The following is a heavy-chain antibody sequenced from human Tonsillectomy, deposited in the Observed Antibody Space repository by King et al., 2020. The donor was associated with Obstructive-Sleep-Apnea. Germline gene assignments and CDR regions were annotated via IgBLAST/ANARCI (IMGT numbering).Heavy chain of an antibody. CDR2: IRYDGANK. Sequence: HVQLVESGGGVVQPGKSLRLSCAASGFTFSNFDMHWVRQAPGKGLEWVAFIRYDGANKYYADSVKGRFTFSRDNSKNTVYLQMNSLRPEDTAVYYCAKDQCSGGSCYPGVWGQGTLVTVSS. CDR1: GFTFSNFD. V-gene: IGHV3-30*02. D-gene: IGHD2-15*01. CDR3: AKDQCSGGSCYPGV. J-gene: IGHJ4*02.